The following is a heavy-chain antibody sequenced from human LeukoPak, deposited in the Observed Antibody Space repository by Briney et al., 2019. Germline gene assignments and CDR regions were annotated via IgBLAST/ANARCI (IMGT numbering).Heavy chain of an antibody. CDR1: GFTFRNYN. V-gene: IGHV3-21*01. Sequence: GGSLRLSCAASGFTFRNYNMNWVRQAPGKGLEWVSSINSSSGYIYYADSVKGRFTLSRDNAKNSLYLQMNSLRAEDTAVYYCAKASTYSGYGSFDYWGQGTLVTVSS. J-gene: IGHJ4*02. CDR3: AKASTYSGYGSFDY. CDR2: INSSSGYI. D-gene: IGHD5-12*01.